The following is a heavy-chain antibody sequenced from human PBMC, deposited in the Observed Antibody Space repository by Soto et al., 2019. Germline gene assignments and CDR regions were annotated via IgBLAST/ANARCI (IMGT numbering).Heavy chain of an antibody. Sequence: GGSLRLSCAASGVTFSSYSMNWVRQAPGKGLEWVSSISSSSSYIYYADSVKGRFTISRDNAKNSLYLQMNSLRAEDTAVYYCARGGVLIAVARPYFEYWGQETLVKVAS. V-gene: IGHV3-21*01. CDR2: ISSSSSYI. CDR1: GVTFSSYS. J-gene: IGHJ4*02. CDR3: ARGGVLIAVARPYFEY. D-gene: IGHD6-19*01.